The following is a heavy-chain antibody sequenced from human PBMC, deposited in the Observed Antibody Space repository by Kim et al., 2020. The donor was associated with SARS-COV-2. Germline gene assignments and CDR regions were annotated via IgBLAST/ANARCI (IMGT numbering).Heavy chain of an antibody. CDR3: ASEDCSDSTCYY. D-gene: IGHD2-15*01. V-gene: IGHV3-21*01. J-gene: IGHJ4*02. CDR2: ISTSSYR. Sequence: GGSLRLSCAASAFAFSSFNMNWVRQAPGKGLEWVSSISTSSYRFYADSVKGRFTISRDNAQNLLYLQMNSLRAEDTAIYYCASEDCSDSTCYYWGQGALVTVSS. CDR1: AFAFSSFN.